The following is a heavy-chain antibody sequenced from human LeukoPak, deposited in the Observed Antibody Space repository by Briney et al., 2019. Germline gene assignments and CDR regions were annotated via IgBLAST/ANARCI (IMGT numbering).Heavy chain of an antibody. CDR3: ARGFTIFGVVSLIDY. D-gene: IGHD3-3*01. J-gene: IGHJ4*02. Sequence: ASVKVSCKASGYTFTGYYMHWVRQAPGQGLEWMGWINPNSGGTNYAQKFQGRVTMTRDTSISTAYMELSRLRSDDTAVYYCARGFTIFGVVSLIDYWGQGTLVTVSS. CDR1: GYTFTGYY. CDR2: INPNSGGT. V-gene: IGHV1-2*02.